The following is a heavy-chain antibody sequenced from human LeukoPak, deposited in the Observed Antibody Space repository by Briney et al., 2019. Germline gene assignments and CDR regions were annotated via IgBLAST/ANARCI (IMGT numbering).Heavy chain of an antibody. CDR3: ARGHSDSWSVFDY. Sequence: PSETLSLTCTVSGGSITSYHWSWVRQPAGKGLEWIGRMQTSGRIDYNLSLKSRLTMSVDRSKNQLSLKLTSVSAADTAVYYCARGHSDSWSVFDYWGQGTLVTIPS. CDR1: GGSITSYH. V-gene: IGHV4-4*07. J-gene: IGHJ4*02. CDR2: MQTSGRI. D-gene: IGHD6-13*01.